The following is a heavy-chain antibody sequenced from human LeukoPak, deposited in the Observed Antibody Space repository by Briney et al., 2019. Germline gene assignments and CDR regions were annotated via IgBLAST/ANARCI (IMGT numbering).Heavy chain of an antibody. V-gene: IGHV5-51*01. Sequence: GESLKISCRDSVNSFSGYWIAWLRQMPGKGVESMGIIYPGDSNTRYSPSFQGQVTMSADRSINTAYLQWSSLKASDTGIYYCARLTRGGPFDYWGQGTLVTVTS. J-gene: IGHJ4*02. CDR1: VNSFSGYW. CDR2: IYPGDSNT. CDR3: ARLTRGGPFDY. D-gene: IGHD3-10*01.